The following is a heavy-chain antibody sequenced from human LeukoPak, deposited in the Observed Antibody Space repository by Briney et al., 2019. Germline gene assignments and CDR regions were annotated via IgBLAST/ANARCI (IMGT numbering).Heavy chain of an antibody. J-gene: IGHJ4*02. CDR2: IKQDGSEK. Sequence: GGSLRLSCAASGFTFSSYWMSWVRQAPGKGLEWVANIKQDGSEKYYVDSVKGRFTISRDNVKNSLYLQMNSLRAEDTAVYYCARASWFGELLSYFDYWGQGTLVTVSS. D-gene: IGHD3-10*01. CDR3: ARASWFGELLSYFDY. V-gene: IGHV3-7*04. CDR1: GFTFSSYW.